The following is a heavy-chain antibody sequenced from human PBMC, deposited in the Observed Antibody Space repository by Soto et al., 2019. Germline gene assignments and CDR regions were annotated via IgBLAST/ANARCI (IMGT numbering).Heavy chain of an antibody. CDR3: ARLLGQQLVAGYYGMDV. V-gene: IGHV1-69*01. CDR2: IIPIFGTA. CDR1: GGTFSSYA. Sequence: QVQLVQSGAEVKKPGSSVKVSCKASGGTFSSYAISWERQAPGQGLEWMGGIIPIFGTANYAQKFQCRATITADATKSTAYMELSSLRSEDTAVYYCARLLGQQLVAGYYGMDVWGQGTTVTVSS. D-gene: IGHD6-13*01. J-gene: IGHJ6*02.